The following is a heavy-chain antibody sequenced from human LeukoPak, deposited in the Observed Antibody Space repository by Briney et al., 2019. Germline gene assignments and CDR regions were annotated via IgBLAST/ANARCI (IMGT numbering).Heavy chain of an antibody. CDR1: GYSFTSYW. CDR3: ARSTQWELLSYFDY. CDR2: IYPGDSDT. D-gene: IGHD1-26*01. V-gene: IGHV5-51*01. J-gene: IGHJ4*02. Sequence: GESLKISCKGSGYSFTSYWIGWVRQMPGKGLGWMGIIYPGDSDTRYSPSFQGQVTISADKSINTAYLQWSSLKASDTALYYCARSTQWELLSYFDYWGQGTLVTVSS.